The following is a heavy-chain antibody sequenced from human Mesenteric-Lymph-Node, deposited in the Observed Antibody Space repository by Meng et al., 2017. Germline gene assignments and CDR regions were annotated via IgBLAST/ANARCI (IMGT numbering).Heavy chain of an antibody. Sequence: GESLKISCAASGFTFSSYGMHWVRQAPGKGLEWVAVIWYDGSNKYYADSVKGRFTISRDNSKNTLYLQMNSLRAEDTAVYYCARTHYGSGSYFVPDYWGQGTLVTVSS. V-gene: IGHV3-33*01. CDR1: GFTFSSYG. CDR3: ARTHYGSGSYFVPDY. CDR2: IWYDGSNK. D-gene: IGHD3-10*01. J-gene: IGHJ4*02.